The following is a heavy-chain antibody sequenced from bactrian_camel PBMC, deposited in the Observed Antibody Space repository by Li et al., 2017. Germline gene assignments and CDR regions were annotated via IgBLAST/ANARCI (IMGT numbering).Heavy chain of an antibody. J-gene: IGHJ4*01. CDR2: IDWRGHNT. Sequence: DVQLVESGGASVQAGKSLRLSCAASGFKISDRDMSWVRQAPRKGFEWVSGIDWRGHNTYYTRSVKGRFTISRDNAKNTLYLQLNSLEIEDTAMYYCVDREYNRGDWGQGTQVTVS. CDR1: GFKISDRD. V-gene: IGHV3S40*01. CDR3: VDREYNRGD.